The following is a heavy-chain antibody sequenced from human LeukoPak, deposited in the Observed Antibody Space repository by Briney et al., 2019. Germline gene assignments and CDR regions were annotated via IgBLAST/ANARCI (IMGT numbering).Heavy chain of an antibody. Sequence: SGTLSLTCTVAGGSISSYYWSWIRQPAGKGLEWIGRIYTSGSTNYNPSLKSRVTMSVDTSKNQFSLKLSSVTAADTAVYYCARGGFSYYASSGYLNFDYWGQGTLVTVSS. V-gene: IGHV4-4*07. D-gene: IGHD3-22*01. CDR3: ARGGFSYYASSGYLNFDY. CDR1: GGSISSYY. CDR2: IYTSGST. J-gene: IGHJ4*02.